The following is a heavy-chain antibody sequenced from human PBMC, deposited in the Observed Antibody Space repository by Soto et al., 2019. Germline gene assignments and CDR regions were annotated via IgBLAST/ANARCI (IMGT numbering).Heavy chain of an antibody. D-gene: IGHD3-22*01. V-gene: IGHV3-30*02. CDR1: GFSFTTYA. CDR2: IKQNGNDK. Sequence: PGGSLRLSCVASGFSFTTYAMPWVRQAPGKGLEWVALIKQNGNDKSYADSVKGRFTVSRDNSKNTVYLQMNSLRDEDAAVYYCVKDDSSGYYYVDYWGQGTLVTVSS. CDR3: VKDDSSGYYYVDY. J-gene: IGHJ4*02.